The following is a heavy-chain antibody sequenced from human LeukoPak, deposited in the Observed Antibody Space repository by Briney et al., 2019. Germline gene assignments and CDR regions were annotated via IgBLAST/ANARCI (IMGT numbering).Heavy chain of an antibody. D-gene: IGHD3-3*01. Sequence: SQTLSLTCTVSGGSISSGSYFWSWIRQPAGKGLERIGRIYTSGNTNYNPSLKSRVTMSVDTSKNQFSLKLSSVTAADTAVYYCARADVRSRSWFDPWGQGTLVTVSS. CDR3: ARADVRSRSWFDP. CDR1: GGSISSGSYF. J-gene: IGHJ5*02. V-gene: IGHV4-61*02. CDR2: IYTSGNT.